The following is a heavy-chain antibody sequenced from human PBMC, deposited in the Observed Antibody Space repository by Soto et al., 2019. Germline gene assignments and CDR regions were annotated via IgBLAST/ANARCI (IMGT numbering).Heavy chain of an antibody. D-gene: IGHD6-6*01. CDR3: ARVASLAAFY. CDR2: IKQDGNEK. Sequence: EVQLVESGGGLVQPGGSLRLSCADSGFTFSSYWMSWVRQAPGKELEWVPNIKQDGNEKYYVDSVKGRFTISRDNAKNSLYLQMNSLRAEDTAVYYCARVASLAAFYWGQGTLVTVSS. J-gene: IGHJ4*02. CDR1: GFTFSSYW. V-gene: IGHV3-7*05.